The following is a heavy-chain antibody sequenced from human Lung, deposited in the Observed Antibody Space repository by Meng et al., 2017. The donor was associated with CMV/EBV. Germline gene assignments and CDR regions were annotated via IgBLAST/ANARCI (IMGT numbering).Heavy chain of an antibody. CDR2: INEAGSVE. CDR1: GFTYTNYW. CDR3: ARDIGGGSSSRYFDY. D-gene: IGHD1-26*01. V-gene: IGHV3-7*03. J-gene: IGHJ4*02. Sequence: GGSLRLSCVASGFTYTNYWMTWVRQAPGKGLEWLVNINEAGSVEHYVDSVKGRFTMSRDNAKNSVYLQMNDLRAEDTALYHCARDIGGGSSSRYFDYWGQGALVTVSS.